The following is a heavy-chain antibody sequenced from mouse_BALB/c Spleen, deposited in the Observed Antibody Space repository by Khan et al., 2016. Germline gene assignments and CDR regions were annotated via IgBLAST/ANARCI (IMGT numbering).Heavy chain of an antibody. CDR2: IDPANGNT. Sequence: VQLQQSGAELVKPGASVKLSCTASGFNIKDTYMHWVKQRPEQGLEWIGRIDPANGNTKFDPKFQGKATITADTSSNTPYLQLSSLTSADNAVYSCATWDWCFDVWGPGTTFTVSS. CDR1: GFNIKDTY. D-gene: IGHD4-1*01. V-gene: IGHV14-3*02. CDR3: ATWDWCFDV. J-gene: IGHJ1*01.